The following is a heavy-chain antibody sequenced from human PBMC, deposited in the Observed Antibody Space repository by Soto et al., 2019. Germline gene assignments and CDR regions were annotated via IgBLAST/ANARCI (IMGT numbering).Heavy chain of an antibody. CDR1: GFPFSNYW. J-gene: IGHJ4*02. CDR3: AGGYQG. V-gene: IGHV3-74*01. D-gene: IGHD5-12*01. Sequence: EENLVQSGGGLVQPGGSLRLSCAAFGFPFSNYWMHWVRQVPGQGLVWVSRINSDGSSTIYADFVKGRFTISRDNAKNTLYLHMNSLRVQDTAIYYCAGGYQGGGQGALVTVSS. CDR2: INSDGSST.